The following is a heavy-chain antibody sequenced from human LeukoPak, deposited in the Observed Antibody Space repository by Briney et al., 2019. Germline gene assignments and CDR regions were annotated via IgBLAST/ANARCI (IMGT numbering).Heavy chain of an antibody. Sequence: GGSLRLSCAASGFTFSSYSMNWVRQAPGKGLEWVSYLSSSNRIIYYADSVKGRFTISRDNAKDSLYLQMNSLRDEDTAVYYCARDAPYDFWSGYQSGYMDVWGKGTTVTVSS. CDR3: ARDAPYDFWSGYQSGYMDV. V-gene: IGHV3-48*02. CDR2: LSSSNRII. CDR1: GFTFSSYS. D-gene: IGHD3-3*01. J-gene: IGHJ6*03.